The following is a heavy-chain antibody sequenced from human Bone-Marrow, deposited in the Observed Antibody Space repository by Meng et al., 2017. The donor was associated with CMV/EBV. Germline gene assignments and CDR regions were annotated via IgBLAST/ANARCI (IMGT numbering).Heavy chain of an antibody. Sequence: GGSLRLSCAASGFTFSSYEMNWVRQAPGKGLEWVSSISSSSSYIYYADSVKGRFTISRDNAKNSLYLQMNSLRAEDTAVYYCARGTRVGARGYDYWDQGILVTVSS. CDR2: ISSSSSYI. CDR1: GFTFSSYE. V-gene: IGHV3-21*01. D-gene: IGHD1-26*01. J-gene: IGHJ4*02. CDR3: ARGTRVGARGYDY.